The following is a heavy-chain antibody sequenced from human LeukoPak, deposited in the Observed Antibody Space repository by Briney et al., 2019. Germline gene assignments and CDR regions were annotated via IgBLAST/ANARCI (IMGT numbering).Heavy chain of an antibody. CDR1: GFIFSNYA. D-gene: IGHD3-9*01. Sequence: PGASLRLSCAASGFIFSNYAMSWVRQAPGKGLEWVSAIGGRDGGTYYADSVQGRFTVSRDDPKNTLYLQMNTLRVEDTAVYYCAKWGDCDILTGYYDSDYWGHGTLVTVSS. CDR3: AKWGDCDILTGYYDSDY. CDR2: IGGRDGGT. V-gene: IGHV3-23*01. J-gene: IGHJ4*01.